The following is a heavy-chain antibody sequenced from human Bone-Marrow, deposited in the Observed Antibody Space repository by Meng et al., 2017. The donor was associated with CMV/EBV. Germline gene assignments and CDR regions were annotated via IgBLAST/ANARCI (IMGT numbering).Heavy chain of an antibody. CDR3: ARTLSSYSSSYYYYYGMDV. CDR2: IRYDGSNK. D-gene: IGHD6-6*01. CDR1: GFTFSSYG. J-gene: IGHJ6*02. Sequence: GGSLRLSCAASGFTFSSYGMHWVRQAPGKGLEWVAFIRYDGSNKYYADSVKGRFTISRDNSKNTLYLQMNSLRAEDTAVYYCARTLSSYSSSYYYYYGMDVWGQGTTVTVSS. V-gene: IGHV3-30*02.